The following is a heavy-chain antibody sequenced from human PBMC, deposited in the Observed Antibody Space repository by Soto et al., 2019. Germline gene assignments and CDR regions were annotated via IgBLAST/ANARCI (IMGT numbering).Heavy chain of an antibody. CDR3: ARSGLVPAATNYYYYGMDV. CDR1: GYSFTSYW. V-gene: IGHV5-51*01. J-gene: IGHJ6*02. CDR2: IYPGDSDT. Sequence: PGESLKISCKGSGYSFTSYWIGWVRQMPGKGLEWMGIIYPGDSDTRYSPSFQGQVTISADKSISTAYLQWSSLKASDTAMYYCARSGLVPAATNYYYYGMDVWGQGTTVTVSS. D-gene: IGHD2-2*01.